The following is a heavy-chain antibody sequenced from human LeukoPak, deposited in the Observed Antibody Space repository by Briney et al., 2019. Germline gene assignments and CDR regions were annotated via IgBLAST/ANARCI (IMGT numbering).Heavy chain of an antibody. J-gene: IGHJ6*03. CDR1: GFTFSSNA. CDR3: TKNGDRGAYCTGGTCYPYFYYYMDV. Sequence: GGSLRLSCAASGFTFSSNAMTWVRQAPGKGLECVSAITGTGDATYYADSVKGRFTISRDNSKNTLYLQLNSLRAEDTAIYYCTKNGDRGAYCTGGTCYPYFYYYMDVWGKGTTVTI. V-gene: IGHV3-23*01. CDR2: ITGTGDAT. D-gene: IGHD2-15*01.